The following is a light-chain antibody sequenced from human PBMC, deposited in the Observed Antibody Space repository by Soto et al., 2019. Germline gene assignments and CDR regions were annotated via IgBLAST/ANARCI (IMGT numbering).Light chain of an antibody. CDR2: DAS. V-gene: IGKV1-39*01. J-gene: IGKJ4*01. CDR3: QQSASTPQT. CDR1: QNIDSY. Sequence: EIQVTQSPSALSASVGDRVTITCRASQNIDSYLNWYQQRPGKAPKLLIHDASSLQSGVPSRFSGSGSGTDFTLAITSLQPEDFATYYCQQSASTPQTFGGGTKVDNK.